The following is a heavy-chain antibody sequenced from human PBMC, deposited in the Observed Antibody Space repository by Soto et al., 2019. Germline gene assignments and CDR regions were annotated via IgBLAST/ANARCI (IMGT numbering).Heavy chain of an antibody. CDR3: AREGYCSSGSCALYSHDYFGMDV. D-gene: IGHD2-15*01. Sequence: QVQLVQSGAEVKKPGASVKVSCKASGYTFTGYYMHWVRQAPGQGLEWMGWINPNSGGTNYAQKVQGWVTLTRDTSISTAYMELSRLSSDDTAVYYCAREGYCSSGSCALYSHDYFGMDVWVQVTTVTVSS. V-gene: IGHV1-2*04. CDR2: INPNSGGT. CDR1: GYTFTGYY. J-gene: IGHJ6*02.